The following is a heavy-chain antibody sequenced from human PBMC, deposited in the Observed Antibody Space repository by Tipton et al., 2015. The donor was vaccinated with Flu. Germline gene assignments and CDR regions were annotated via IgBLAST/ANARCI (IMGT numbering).Heavy chain of an antibody. CDR2: IGSAGDT. CDR3: ARGPLPDSNWYNGMDV. J-gene: IGHJ6*02. Sequence: LSLTCAASGFTFSSYDMHWVRQATGKGLEWVSAIGSAGDTYYLDSVKGRFTITRDNAKNSLYLQMNSLRAGDTAVYFCARGPLPDSNWYNGMDVWGHGTTVTVSS. CDR1: GFTFSSYD. V-gene: IGHV3-13*01. D-gene: IGHD6-13*01.